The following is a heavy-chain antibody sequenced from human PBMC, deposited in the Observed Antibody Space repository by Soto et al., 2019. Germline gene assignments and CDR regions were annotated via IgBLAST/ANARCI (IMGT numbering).Heavy chain of an antibody. CDR1: GGTFSSYA. CDR2: INPSGGST. CDR3: AREIYCISTSCYGMDV. V-gene: IGHV1-46*01. J-gene: IGHJ6*02. D-gene: IGHD2-2*01. Sequence: ASVKVSCKASGGTFSSYAISWVRQAPGQGLEWMGIINPSGGSTSYAQKFQGRVTMTRDTSTSTVYMELSSLRSEDTAVYYCAREIYCISTSCYGMDVWGQGTTVTVSS.